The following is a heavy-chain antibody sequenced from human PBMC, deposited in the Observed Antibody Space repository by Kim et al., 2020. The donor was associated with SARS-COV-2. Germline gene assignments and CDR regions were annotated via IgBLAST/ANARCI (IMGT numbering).Heavy chain of an antibody. CDR2: IRYDGSNK. D-gene: IGHD1-26*01. CDR3: ARDPVGATNMGMDV. V-gene: IGHV3-33*01. J-gene: IGHJ6*02. CDR1: GFTFSSYG. Sequence: GGSLRLSCAASGFTFSSYGMHWVRQAPGKGLEWVAVIRYDGSNKYYADSVKGRFTISRDNSKNTLYLEMNSLRAEDTAVYYCARDPVGATNMGMDVWDQGTTVTVSS.